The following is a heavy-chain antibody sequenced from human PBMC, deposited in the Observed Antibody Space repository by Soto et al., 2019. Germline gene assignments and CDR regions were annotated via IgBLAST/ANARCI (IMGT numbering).Heavy chain of an antibody. CDR1: GGTFSSYA. V-gene: IGHV1-69*13. CDR3: ARSSLITMVRGVSSTFPSVGDY. J-gene: IGHJ4*02. D-gene: IGHD3-10*01. CDR2: IIPIFGTA. Sequence: SVKVSCKASGGTFSSYAISWVRQAPGQGLEWMGGIIPIFGTANYAQKFQGRVTITADESTSTAYMELSSLRSEDTAVYYCARSSLITMVRGVSSTFPSVGDYWGQGTLVTVSS.